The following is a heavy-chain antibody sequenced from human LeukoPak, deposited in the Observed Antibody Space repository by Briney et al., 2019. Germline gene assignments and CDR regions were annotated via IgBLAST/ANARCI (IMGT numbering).Heavy chain of an antibody. V-gene: IGHV1-8*03. CDR2: MNPNSGNT. CDR1: GYTFTSYD. D-gene: IGHD2-2*01. J-gene: IGHJ6*03. CDR3: ARGPLTSTMRGHMDV. Sequence: ASVKVSCKASGYTFTSYDINWVRQATGQGLEWMGWMNPNSGNTGYARKFQGRVTITRNTSISTAYMELSSLRSEDTAVYYCARGPLTSTMRGHMDVWGKGTTVTVSS.